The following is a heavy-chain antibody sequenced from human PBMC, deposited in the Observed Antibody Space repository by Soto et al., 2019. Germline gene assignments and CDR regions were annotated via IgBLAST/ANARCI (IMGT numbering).Heavy chain of an antibody. V-gene: IGHV3-30*18. CDR1: GFTFSSSG. Sequence: PGDSLKISCAASGFTFSSSGMHWVLQAPGKGLEWVAAISYGGSSKYYADSVKGRFTISRDNSKNTLYLQMNSLRVEDTAVYYCAKNSSWKASGYDLMYWGQGTLVTVSS. CDR2: ISYGGSSK. J-gene: IGHJ4*02. CDR3: AKNSSWKASGYDLMY. D-gene: IGHD5-12*01.